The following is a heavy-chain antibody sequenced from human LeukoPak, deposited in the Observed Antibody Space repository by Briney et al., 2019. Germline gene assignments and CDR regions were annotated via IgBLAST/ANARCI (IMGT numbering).Heavy chain of an antibody. CDR3: VRHIWSASGFDY. V-gene: IGHV5-51*01. Sequence: GESLKISCKGSGYSFSTYWIAWVRQMPGKGLEWMGIIYPGDSDTRYSPSFQGQVTISADESITTAYLQWSSLKASDTAMYYCVRHIWSASGFDYWGQGTLVTVSS. D-gene: IGHD3-3*01. CDR2: IYPGDSDT. CDR1: GYSFSTYW. J-gene: IGHJ4*02.